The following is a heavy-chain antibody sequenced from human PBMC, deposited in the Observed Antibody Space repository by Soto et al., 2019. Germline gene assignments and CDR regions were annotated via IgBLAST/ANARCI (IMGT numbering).Heavy chain of an antibody. CDR3: AKEMVATIRPTRIYYYYGMDV. D-gene: IGHD5-12*01. V-gene: IGHV3-30*18. CDR1: GFIFNKFG. CDR2: ISFDGSNK. J-gene: IGHJ6*02. Sequence: QVQLVESGGGVVQPGRSLRLSCAASGFIFNKFGLHWVRQAPGKGLEWVAVISFDGSNKYYADSVKGRFIISRDNSKNTLYLEMNSLRGEDTALYYCAKEMVATIRPTRIYYYYGMDVWGQGTTVTVPS.